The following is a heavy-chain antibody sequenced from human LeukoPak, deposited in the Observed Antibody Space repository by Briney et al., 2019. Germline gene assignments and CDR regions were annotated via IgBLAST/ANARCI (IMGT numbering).Heavy chain of an antibody. CDR1: GGSISSRGFY. J-gene: IGHJ6*03. CDR3: ARAGLGIENYYYYMDV. CDR2: IYYTGAT. Sequence: SETLSLTCTVSGGSISSRGFYWSWIRQLPGKGLEWIGYIYYTGATYYKPSLNSRVTMSVDTSQNQFSLRMSSMTAADTAVYYCARAGLGIENYYYYMDVWGKGTTVIVPS. D-gene: IGHD1-14*01. V-gene: IGHV4-31*03.